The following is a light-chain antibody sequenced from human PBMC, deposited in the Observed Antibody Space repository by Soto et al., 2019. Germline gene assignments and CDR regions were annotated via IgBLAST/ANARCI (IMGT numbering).Light chain of an antibody. CDR1: SSNVGIND. CDR2: NNN. J-gene: IGLJ1*01. Sequence: QSVLTQPPSLSAAPGQTVSISCSGSSSNVGINDVSWYQHVPGTAPRLLIYNNNQRPSGVPDRFSGSKSGTSASLAISGLRSEDEADYYCATWDDRLYACVFGPGTKLTVL. V-gene: IGLV1-47*02. CDR3: ATWDDRLYACV.